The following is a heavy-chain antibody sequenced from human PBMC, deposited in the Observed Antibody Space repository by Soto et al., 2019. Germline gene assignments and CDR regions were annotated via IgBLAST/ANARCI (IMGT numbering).Heavy chain of an antibody. CDR3: ARAGRIVVVPAAMKDWFDL. V-gene: IGHV4-34*01. Sequence: SETLSLTCAVYGGSFSGYYWSWIRQPPGKGLEWIGEINHSGSTNYNPSLKSRVTISVDTSKNQFSLKLSSVTAADTAVYYCARAGRIVVVPAAMKDWFDLWGQGTLVTVSS. CDR1: GGSFSGYY. J-gene: IGHJ5*02. D-gene: IGHD2-2*01. CDR2: INHSGST.